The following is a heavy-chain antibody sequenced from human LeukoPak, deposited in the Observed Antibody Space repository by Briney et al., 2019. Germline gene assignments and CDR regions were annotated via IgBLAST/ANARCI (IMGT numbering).Heavy chain of an antibody. D-gene: IGHD6-13*01. Sequence: ASVKVSCKASGYTFTGYYMHWVRQAPGQGLEWMGWINPNSGGTNYAQKFQGWVTMTRDTSISTAYMELSRLRSDDTAVYYCARGPKDPNSNPEAHFDYWGQGTLVTVSS. CDR1: GYTFTGYY. CDR3: ARGPKDPNSNPEAHFDY. J-gene: IGHJ4*02. V-gene: IGHV1-2*04. CDR2: INPNSGGT.